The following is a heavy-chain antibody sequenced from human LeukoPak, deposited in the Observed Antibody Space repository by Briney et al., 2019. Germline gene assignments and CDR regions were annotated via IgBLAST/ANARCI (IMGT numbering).Heavy chain of an antibody. D-gene: IGHD5-12*01. CDR1: GGSISSSSYY. CDR3: ARERRGEWLRLHEFDY. J-gene: IGHJ4*02. Sequence: PSETLSLTCTVSGGSISSSSYYWGWIRQPPGKGLEWIGTIYYSGSTYYNPSLKSRVTISVDTSKNQFSLKVSSVTAADTAVYYCARERRGEWLRLHEFDYWGQGTLVTVSS. V-gene: IGHV4-39*07. CDR2: IYYSGST.